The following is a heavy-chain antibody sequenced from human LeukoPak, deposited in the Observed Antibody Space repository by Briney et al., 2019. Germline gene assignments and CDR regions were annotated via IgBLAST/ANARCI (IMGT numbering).Heavy chain of an antibody. D-gene: IGHD3-10*01. CDR2: ISGGGGGTT. CDR1: GFTFSSYA. CDR3: ARTPPRFGEFHDY. V-gene: IGHV3-23*01. Sequence: GGSLRLSCAASGFTFSSYAMSWVRQAPGKGLEWVSGISGGGGGTTYYGDSVRGHFIISRDNSKNTLYLQMSSLRAEDTAVYYCARTPPRFGEFHDYWGQGTLVTVSS. J-gene: IGHJ4*02.